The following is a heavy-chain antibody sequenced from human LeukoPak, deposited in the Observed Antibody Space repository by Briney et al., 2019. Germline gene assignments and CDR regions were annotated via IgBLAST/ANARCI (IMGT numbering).Heavy chain of an antibody. V-gene: IGHV3-23*01. CDR3: AKDSQWELREGYFDY. CDR2: ISGSGGST. J-gene: IGHJ4*02. CDR1: GFTFSSYA. D-gene: IGHD1-26*01. Sequence: GGSLGLSCAASGFTFSSYAMSWVRQAPGKGLEWVSAISGSGGSTYYADSVKGRFTISRDNSKNTLYLQMNSLRAEDTAVYYCAKDSQWELREGYFDYWGQGTLVTVSS.